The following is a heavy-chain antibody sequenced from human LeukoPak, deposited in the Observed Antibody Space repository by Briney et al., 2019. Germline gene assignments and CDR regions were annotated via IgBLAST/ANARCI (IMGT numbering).Heavy chain of an antibody. CDR1: GFTFSSYN. D-gene: IGHD1-26*01. CDR3: AREELTY. CDR2: ISTSSDYI. V-gene: IGHV3-21*01. J-gene: IGHJ4*02. Sequence: GGSLRLSCAASGFTFSSYNMNWVRQIPGKGLEWVSSISTSSDYIYYADSVKGRFTISRDNAKNSLYLQMNSLRAEDTAVYYCAREELTYWSQGTLVTVSS.